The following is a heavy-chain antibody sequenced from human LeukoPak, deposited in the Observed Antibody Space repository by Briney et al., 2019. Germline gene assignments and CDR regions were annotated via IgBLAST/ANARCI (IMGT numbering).Heavy chain of an antibody. D-gene: IGHD5-12*01. Sequence: GESLKISCKGSGYTFTSYWIAWVRQMPGKGLEWVGLIYPTDSDTRYRPSSQGQDTISADKSISTAYLQWNSLKASDTAMYYCARRGYSGYDLQYFDSWGQGTLVTVSS. CDR1: GYTFTSYW. CDR2: IYPTDSDT. V-gene: IGHV5-51*01. J-gene: IGHJ4*02. CDR3: ARRGYSGYDLQYFDS.